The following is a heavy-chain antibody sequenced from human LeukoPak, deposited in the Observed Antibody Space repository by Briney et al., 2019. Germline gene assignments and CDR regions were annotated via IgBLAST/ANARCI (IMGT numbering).Heavy chain of an antibody. D-gene: IGHD3-10*01. Sequence: GESLKISCKGSGYSFTSYWIGWVRQMPGKGLEWMGIIYTGDSDTRYSPSFQGQVTISADKSISTAYLQWSSLKASDTAMYYCARLTRGSGSYPGAFDIWGQGTMVTVSS. CDR1: GYSFTSYW. CDR3: ARLTRGSGSYPGAFDI. J-gene: IGHJ3*02. V-gene: IGHV5-51*01. CDR2: IYTGDSDT.